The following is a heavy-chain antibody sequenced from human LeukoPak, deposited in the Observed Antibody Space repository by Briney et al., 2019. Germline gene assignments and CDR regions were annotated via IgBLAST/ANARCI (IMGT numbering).Heavy chain of an antibody. CDR2: INPSGGST. CDR1: GYTFTSYY. CDR3: ARDWGYYYDSSGPQGY. J-gene: IGHJ4*02. Sequence: ASVKVSCKASGYTFTSYYMHWVRQAPGQGLEWMGIINPSGGSTSYAQKFQGRVTMTRDMSTSTVYMELSSLRSEDTAVYYCARDWGYYYDSSGPQGYWGQGTLVTVSS. V-gene: IGHV1-46*01. D-gene: IGHD3-22*01.